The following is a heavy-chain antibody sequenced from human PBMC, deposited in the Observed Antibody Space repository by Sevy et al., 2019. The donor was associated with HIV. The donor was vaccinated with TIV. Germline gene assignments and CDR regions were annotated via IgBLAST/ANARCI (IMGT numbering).Heavy chain of an antibody. CDR1: GFTFSSYA. D-gene: IGHD6-13*01. CDR3: TRGGARDSSSWYDYFDY. CDR2: ISYDGSNK. V-gene: IGHV3-30*04. Sequence: GGSLRLSCAASGFTFSSYAMHWVRQAPGKGLEWVAVISYDGSNKYYADSVKGRFTISRDNSKNTLYLQMNSLKTEDTAVYYCTRGGARDSSSWYDYFDYWGQGTLVTVSS. J-gene: IGHJ4*02.